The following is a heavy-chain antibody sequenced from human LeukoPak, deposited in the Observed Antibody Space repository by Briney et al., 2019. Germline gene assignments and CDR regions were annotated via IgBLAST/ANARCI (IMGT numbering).Heavy chain of an antibody. D-gene: IGHD3-10*01. Sequence: GRCLRLSWAASGSTFDDYGMGWVRQAPGKGLEWVSGINWNGGRTGYADSVKGRFTISRDNAKNSLYLQINSLRAEDTALYYRARGYGSGSYLYWGQGTLVSVSS. V-gene: IGHV3-20*04. CDR1: GSTFDDYG. CDR2: INWNGGRT. J-gene: IGHJ4*02. CDR3: ARGYGSGSYLY.